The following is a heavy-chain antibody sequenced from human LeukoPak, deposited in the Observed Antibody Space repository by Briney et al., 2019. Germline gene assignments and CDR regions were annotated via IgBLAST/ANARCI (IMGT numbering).Heavy chain of an antibody. D-gene: IGHD3-16*01. Sequence: ASVKVSCKASGGTFSSYAISWVRQAPGQGLEWMGGIIPIFGTANYAQKFQGRVTITTDESTSTAYMELSSLRSEDTAVYYCARNGITYDAFDIWGQGTMVTVSS. V-gene: IGHV1-69*05. CDR2: IIPIFGTA. J-gene: IGHJ3*02. CDR3: ARNGITYDAFDI. CDR1: GGTFSSYA.